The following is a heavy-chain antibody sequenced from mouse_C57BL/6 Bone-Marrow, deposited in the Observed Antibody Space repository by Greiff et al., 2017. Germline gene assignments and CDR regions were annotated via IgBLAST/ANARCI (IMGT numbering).Heavy chain of an antibody. CDR2: IYPGSGST. V-gene: IGHV1-55*01. D-gene: IGHD1-2*01. Sequence: VQLQQPGAELVKPGASVKMSCKASGYNFTSYWITWVKQRPGQGLEWIGDIYPGSGSTNYTEKFKSKATMTVDTSSITAYMQLSSLTSEDSAVYYCARLLHSYYYAMDYWGQGTSVTVSS. J-gene: IGHJ4*01. CDR3: ARLLHSYYYAMDY. CDR1: GYNFTSYW.